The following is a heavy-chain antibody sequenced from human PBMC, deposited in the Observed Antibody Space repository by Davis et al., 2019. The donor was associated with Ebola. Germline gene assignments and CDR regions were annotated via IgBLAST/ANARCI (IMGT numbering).Heavy chain of an antibody. V-gene: IGHV3-53*01. CDR1: GFTVSSNY. CDR2: IYSGGST. J-gene: IGHJ2*01. Sequence: GESLKISCAASGFTVSSNYMSWVRQAPGKGLEWVSVIYSGGSTYYADSVKGRFTISRDNSKNTLYLQMNSLRAEDTAVYYCAKDESSTSWSLYWYFDLWGRGTLVTVSS. D-gene: IGHD2-2*01. CDR3: AKDESSTSWSLYWYFDL.